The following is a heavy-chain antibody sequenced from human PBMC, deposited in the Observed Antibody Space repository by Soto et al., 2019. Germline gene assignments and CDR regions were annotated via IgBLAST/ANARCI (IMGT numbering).Heavy chain of an antibody. D-gene: IGHD3-3*01. J-gene: IGHJ5*02. CDR2: IYYSGST. V-gene: IGHV4-39*01. Sequence: PSETLSLTCTVSGGSISSSSYYWGWIRQPPGKGLEWIGSIYYSGSTYYNPSLKSRVTIFVDTSKNQFSLKLSSVTAADTAVYYCARLVTRFGVVPWAPGWFDPWGQGTLVTVSS. CDR3: ARLVTRFGVVPWAPGWFDP. CDR1: GGSISSSSYY.